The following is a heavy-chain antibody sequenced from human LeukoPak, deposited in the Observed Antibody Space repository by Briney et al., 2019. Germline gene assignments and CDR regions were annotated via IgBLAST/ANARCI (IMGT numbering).Heavy chain of an antibody. J-gene: IGHJ6*02. CDR1: GYTFTTYA. V-gene: IGHV7-4-1*02. CDR2: INTNTGNP. Sequence: ASVKVSCKASGYTFTTYAMNWARQAPGQGLEWMGWINTNTGNPTYAQGFTGRFVFSLDTSVSTAFLQISSLKAEDTAVYYYARETCGGDCYSPHGMDVWGQGTTVTVSS. CDR3: ARETCGGDCYSPHGMDV. D-gene: IGHD2-21*02.